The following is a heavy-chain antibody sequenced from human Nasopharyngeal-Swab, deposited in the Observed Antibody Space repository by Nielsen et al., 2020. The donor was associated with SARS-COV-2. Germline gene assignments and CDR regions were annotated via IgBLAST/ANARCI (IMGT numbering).Heavy chain of an antibody. Sequence: GESLKISCAASGFTFSSYWMSWVRQAPGKGLEWVSYISSSGSTIYYADSVKGRFTISRDNAKNSLYLQMNSLRAEDTAVYYCARGLWSSLRLLGGMDVWGQGTTVTVSS. D-gene: IGHD4/OR15-4a*01. V-gene: IGHV3-48*04. J-gene: IGHJ6*02. CDR1: GFTFSSYW. CDR3: ARGLWSSLRLLGGMDV. CDR2: ISSSGSTI.